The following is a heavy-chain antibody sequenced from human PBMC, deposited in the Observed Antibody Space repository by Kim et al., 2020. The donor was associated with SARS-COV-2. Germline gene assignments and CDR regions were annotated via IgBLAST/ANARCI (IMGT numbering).Heavy chain of an antibody. Sequence: GSVKSRFTNSRENAKNALYLQMNSLRAGDTAVYYCARGVSTSWSYYYYYYMDVWGKGTTVTVSS. CDR3: ARGVSTSWSYYYYYYMDV. V-gene: IGHV3-13*01. J-gene: IGHJ6*03. D-gene: IGHD2-2*01.